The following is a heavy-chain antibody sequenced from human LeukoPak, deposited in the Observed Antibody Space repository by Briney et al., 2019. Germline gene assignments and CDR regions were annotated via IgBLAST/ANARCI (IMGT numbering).Heavy chain of an antibody. CDR3: AREWYSYGPIDY. D-gene: IGHD5-18*01. CDR1: GGSISSYY. V-gene: IGHV4-59*12. Sequence: PSETLSLTCTVSGGSISSYYWSWIRQPPGKGLEWIGYIYYSGSTNYNPSLKSRVTISVDTSKNQFSLKLSSVTAADTAVYYCAREWYSYGPIDYWGQGTLVTVSS. CDR2: IYYSGST. J-gene: IGHJ4*02.